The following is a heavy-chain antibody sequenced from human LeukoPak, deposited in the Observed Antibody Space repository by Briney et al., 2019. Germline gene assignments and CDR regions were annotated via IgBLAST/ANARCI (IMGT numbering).Heavy chain of an antibody. D-gene: IGHD2-2*01. Sequence: SETLSLTCAVYGGSFSGYYWSWIRQPPGKGLEWIGYIYYSGSTNYNPSLKSRVTISVDTSKNQFSLKLSSVTAADTAVYYCARLGEVPAAPQEYFDYWGQGTLVTVSS. V-gene: IGHV4-59*01. CDR2: IYYSGST. J-gene: IGHJ4*02. CDR3: ARLGEVPAAPQEYFDY. CDR1: GGSFSGYY.